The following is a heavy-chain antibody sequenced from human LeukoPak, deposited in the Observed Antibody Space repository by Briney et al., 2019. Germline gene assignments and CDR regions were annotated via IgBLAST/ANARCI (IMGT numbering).Heavy chain of an antibody. V-gene: IGHV3-7*01. J-gene: IGHJ4*02. CDR3: ARDSRGYSYGPNTDF. D-gene: IGHD5-18*01. Sequence: GGSLRLSCAASGFTFSSYWMSWVRQAPGNGLEWLANIKQDGSEKYYVDSVKGRFTVSRDSAKNSLYLQMNSLRAEDTAVYFCARDSRGYSYGPNTDFWGQGTLVTVSS. CDR1: GFTFSSYW. CDR2: IKQDGSEK.